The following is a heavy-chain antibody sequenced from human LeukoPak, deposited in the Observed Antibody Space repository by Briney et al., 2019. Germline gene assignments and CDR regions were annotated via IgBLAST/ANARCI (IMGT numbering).Heavy chain of an antibody. Sequence: GKSLRLSCAASGFTFSSDGKHWICQPQATGQELVAVIWYDASNKYYADSVKGRFTISRDNSKNTLYLQMNSLRAEDTAVYYCARDYYDSSGYYTNWGQGTLVTVSS. V-gene: IGHV3-33*01. CDR2: IWYDASNK. CDR1: GFTFSSDG. J-gene: IGHJ4*02. CDR3: ARDYYDSSGYYTN. D-gene: IGHD3-22*01.